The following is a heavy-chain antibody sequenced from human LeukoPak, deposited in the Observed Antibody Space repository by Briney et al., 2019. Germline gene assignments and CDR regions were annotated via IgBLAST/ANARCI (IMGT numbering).Heavy chain of an antibody. J-gene: IGHJ4*02. CDR1: GFTFSSHA. Sequence: PGGSLRLSCAASGFTFSSHAMSWVRQAPGKGREWVSIISDSGGSTYYADSGRGRCTISRDNSKNTLRLQINSLRVEDPAVYDCAPSVFDYWGQGTLVTVSS. V-gene: IGHV3-23*01. CDR3: APSVFDY. CDR2: ISDSGGST.